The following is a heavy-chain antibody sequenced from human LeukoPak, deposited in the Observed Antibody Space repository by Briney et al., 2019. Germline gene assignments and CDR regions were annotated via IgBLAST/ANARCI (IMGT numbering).Heavy chain of an antibody. CDR1: GGSISSSSYY. J-gene: IGHJ6*02. V-gene: IGHV4-39*01. D-gene: IGHD2-8*01. Sequence: KPSETLSLTCTISGGSISSSSYYWGWIRQPPGKGLEWIGSIYYSGSTYYNPSLKSRLTISVDTSKNQFSLKLSSVTAADTAVYYCARHKMGYYYYGMDVWGQGTTVTVSS. CDR3: ARHKMGYYYYGMDV. CDR2: IYYSGST.